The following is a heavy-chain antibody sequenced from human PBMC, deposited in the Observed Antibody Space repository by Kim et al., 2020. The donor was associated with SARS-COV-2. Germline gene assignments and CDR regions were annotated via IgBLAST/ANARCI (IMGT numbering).Heavy chain of an antibody. CDR3: ARHLGFPGGRENDDP. V-gene: IGHV4-39*01. D-gene: IGHD2-15*01. J-gene: IGHJ5*02. Sequence: SRKGRITISVDTSKNQFSRKLSSVTAADTAVYYCARHLGFPGGRENDDPWGQGTLVTVSS.